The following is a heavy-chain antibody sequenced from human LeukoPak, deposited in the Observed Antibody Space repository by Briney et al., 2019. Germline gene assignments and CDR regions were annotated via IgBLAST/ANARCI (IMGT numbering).Heavy chain of an antibody. CDR3: AKDYGPLYCSGGRCYMDY. Sequence: GGSLRLSCAASGFTFSGSAMYWVRQASGKGLEWVGRIRSKANSYATAYAASVKGRFTISRDDSKNTAYLQMNSLRDEDTAVYYCAKDYGPLYCSGGRCYMDYWGQGTLVTVSS. V-gene: IGHV3-73*01. CDR2: IRSKANSYAT. CDR1: GFTFSGSA. J-gene: IGHJ4*02. D-gene: IGHD2-15*01.